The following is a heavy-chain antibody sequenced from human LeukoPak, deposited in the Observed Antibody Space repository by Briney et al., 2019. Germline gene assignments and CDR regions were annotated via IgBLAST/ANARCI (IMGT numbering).Heavy chain of an antibody. J-gene: IGHJ6*03. CDR2: IYYSGST. Sequence: SETLSLTCTVSGGSISSYYWSWIRQPPGKGLEWIGYIYYSGSTNYNPSLKSRVTISVDTSKNQFSLKLSSVTAADTAVYYCARVRGDFRDYYMDVWGKGTTVTVSS. V-gene: IGHV4-59*01. D-gene: IGHD3-10*01. CDR1: GGSISSYY. CDR3: ARVRGDFRDYYMDV.